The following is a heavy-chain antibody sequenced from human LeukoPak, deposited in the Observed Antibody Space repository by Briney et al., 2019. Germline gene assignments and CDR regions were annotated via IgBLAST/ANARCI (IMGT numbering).Heavy chain of an antibody. V-gene: IGHV3-7*05. J-gene: IGHJ4*02. CDR2: IKQGGSEI. CDR3: ASKTGKTGTYD. Sequence: GGSLRPSCSASGFTFSRFWMSWVRQAPGKGLEYVALIKQGGSEIYHMDSVKGRFTISRDDATNSLYLQMNSLRAEDTAVYHCASKTGKTGTYDWGQGTLVTVSS. CDR1: GFTFSRFW. D-gene: IGHD1-1*01.